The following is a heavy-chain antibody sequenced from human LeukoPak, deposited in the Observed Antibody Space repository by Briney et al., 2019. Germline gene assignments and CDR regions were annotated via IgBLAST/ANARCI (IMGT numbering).Heavy chain of an antibody. Sequence: SETLSLTCTVSGGSISSYYWSWIRQPPGKGLEWIGYIYYSGSTNYNPSLKSRVTISVDTSKNQFSLKLSSVTAADTAVYYCARAPSTVTLDYWGQGTLVTVSS. V-gene: IGHV4-59*01. J-gene: IGHJ4*02. CDR3: ARAPSTVTLDY. CDR2: IYYSGST. CDR1: GGSISSYY. D-gene: IGHD4-17*01.